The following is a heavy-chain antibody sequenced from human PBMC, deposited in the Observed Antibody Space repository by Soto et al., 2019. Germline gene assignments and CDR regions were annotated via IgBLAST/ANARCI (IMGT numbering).Heavy chain of an antibody. CDR2: IYTSGST. D-gene: IGHD2-8*01. V-gene: IGHV4-4*07. CDR3: ARDRPRQKTEKLMVYAMPYYYYYGMDV. CDR1: GGSISSYY. J-gene: IGHJ6*02. Sequence: SETLSLTCTVSGGSISSYYWSWIRQPAGKGLEWIGRIYTSGSTNYNPPLKSPVTMSVDTSKNQFSLKLSSVTAADTAGYYCARDRPRQKTEKLMVYAMPYYYYYGMDVWGQGTTVTVSS.